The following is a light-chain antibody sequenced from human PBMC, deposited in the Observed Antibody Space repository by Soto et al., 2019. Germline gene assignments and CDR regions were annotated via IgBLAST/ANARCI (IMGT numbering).Light chain of an antibody. V-gene: IGKV3-15*01. CDR2: GAS. CDR1: QSVSST. J-gene: IGKJ4*01. CDR3: QQYDRWPVT. Sequence: EIVMTQSPATLSVSPGERATLSCRASQSVSSTVAWYHQKPGQAPRLLIYGASNRATGIPARFSGSGSGTEFTLTIDRLQSADFAVYYCQQYDRWPVTFGGGTKVDIK.